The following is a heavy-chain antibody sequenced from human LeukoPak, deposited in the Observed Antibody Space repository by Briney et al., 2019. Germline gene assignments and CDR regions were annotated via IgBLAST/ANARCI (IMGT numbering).Heavy chain of an antibody. CDR3: ARDQFSTTWYGAFDI. D-gene: IGHD2-2*01. J-gene: IGHJ3*02. CDR1: GGSISSSSYY. V-gene: IGHV4-39*07. Sequence: PSETLSLTCTVSGGSISSSSYYWGWIRQPPGKGLEWIGSIYYSGSTYYNPSLKSRVTISVDTSKNQFSLKLTSVTAADTAVYYCARDQFSTTWYGAFDIWGQGTMVTVSS. CDR2: IYYSGST.